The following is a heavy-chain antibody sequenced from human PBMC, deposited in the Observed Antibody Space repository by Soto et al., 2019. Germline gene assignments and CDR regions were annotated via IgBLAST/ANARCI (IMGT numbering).Heavy chain of an antibody. Sequence: ASVKVSCKASGYTFTIYAMHWVRQAPGQRLEWMGWINAGNGNTKYSQKFQGRVTITRDTSASTAYMELSSLRSEDTAVYYCARTPLSKWFGELSINPSWFDPWGQGTLVTVSS. V-gene: IGHV1-3*01. J-gene: IGHJ5*02. CDR2: INAGNGNT. D-gene: IGHD3-10*01. CDR3: ARTPLSKWFGELSINPSWFDP. CDR1: GYTFTIYA.